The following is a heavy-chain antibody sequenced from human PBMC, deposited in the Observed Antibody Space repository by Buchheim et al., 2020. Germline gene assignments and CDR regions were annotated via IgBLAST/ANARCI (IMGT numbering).Heavy chain of an antibody. CDR1: GFTFSSYA. CDR3: AKYNSDYYYYYYMDV. V-gene: IGHV3-23*01. Sequence: EVQLLESGGGLVQPGGSLRLSCAASGFTFSSYALSWVRQAPGKGLEWVSVISGSGGSTYYADSVKGRFTISRDSSKNTLYLQMNSLRAGDTAVYYCAKYNSDYYYYYYMDVWGKGTT. CDR2: ISGSGGST. D-gene: IGHD6-19*01. J-gene: IGHJ6*03.